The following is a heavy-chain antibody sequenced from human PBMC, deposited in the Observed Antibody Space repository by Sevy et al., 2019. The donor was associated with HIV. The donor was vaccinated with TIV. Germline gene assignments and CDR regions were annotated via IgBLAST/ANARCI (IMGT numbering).Heavy chain of an antibody. CDR1: GFTFSSYN. CDR3: ARNSYYYDSSGYYFHYMDV. Sequence: GGSLRLSCAASGFTFSSYNMNWVRQAPGKGLEWVSYISSSTSTIYYADSVKGRFTISRDNVRNSLYLQMNSLRDEDTAFYYCARNSYYYDSSGYYFHYMDVWGKGTTVTVSS. J-gene: IGHJ6*03. V-gene: IGHV3-48*02. CDR2: ISSSTSTI. D-gene: IGHD3-22*01.